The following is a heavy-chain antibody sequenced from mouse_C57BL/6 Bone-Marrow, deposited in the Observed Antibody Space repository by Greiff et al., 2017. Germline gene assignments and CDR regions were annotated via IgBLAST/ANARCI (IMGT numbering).Heavy chain of an antibody. D-gene: IGHD1-1*01. CDR3: ARGIPITTVVAPYFDY. Sequence: EVQLVESGGGLVQPGGSLKLSCAASGFTFSDYYMYWVRQTPEKRLEWVAYISNGGGSTYYPDTVKGRFTISRDNAKNTLYLQMSRLKSEDTAMYYCARGIPITTVVAPYFDYWGQGTTLTVSS. CDR2: ISNGGGST. CDR1: GFTFSDYY. J-gene: IGHJ2*01. V-gene: IGHV5-12*01.